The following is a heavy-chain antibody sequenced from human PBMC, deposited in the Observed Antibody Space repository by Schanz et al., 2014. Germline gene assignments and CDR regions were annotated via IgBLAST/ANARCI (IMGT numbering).Heavy chain of an antibody. CDR3: ARPRFDYGEVDY. CDR1: GFTFSSYA. J-gene: IGHJ4*02. D-gene: IGHD4-17*01. CDR2: MSYDGSIK. Sequence: QVQLLQFGGGVVQPGRSLRLSCAASGFTFSSYAMHWVRQAPGKGLEWVAAMSYDGSIKYYGDSVKGRFTISRDRFQNTLYLRMSSLRAEDTAVYYCARPRFDYGEVDYWGQGTLVTVSS. V-gene: IGHV3-33*08.